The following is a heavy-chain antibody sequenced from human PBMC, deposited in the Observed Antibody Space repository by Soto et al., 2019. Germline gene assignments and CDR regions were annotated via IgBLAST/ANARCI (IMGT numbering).Heavy chain of an antibody. CDR2: TIPVFNTA. CDR1: GGTLSDHG. Sequence: QVQLEQSGAEVKKPGSSVKVSCKASGGTLSDHGVAWLRQAPGQGLEWMGGTIPVFNTAKYAQKFQGRVIVTADKFTKIAYMELSSLRSEDTAFYFCARGVYGSGNYYTGPSAFDIWGQGTMVIVSS. V-gene: IGHV1-69*06. D-gene: IGHD3-10*01. CDR3: ARGVYGSGNYYTGPSAFDI. J-gene: IGHJ3*02.